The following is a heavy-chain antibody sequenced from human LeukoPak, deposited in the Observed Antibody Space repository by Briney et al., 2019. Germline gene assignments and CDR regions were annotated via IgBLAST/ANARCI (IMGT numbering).Heavy chain of an antibody. Sequence: SETLSLTCAVYGGSFSGYYWSWIRQPPGKGLEWIGEINHSGSTNYNPSLKSRVTTSVDTSKNQFSLKLSSVTAADTAVYYCARTINYDFWSGYYTWGQGTLVTVSS. D-gene: IGHD3-3*01. CDR3: ARTINYDFWSGYYT. CDR1: GGSFSGYY. V-gene: IGHV4-34*01. CDR2: INHSGST. J-gene: IGHJ5*02.